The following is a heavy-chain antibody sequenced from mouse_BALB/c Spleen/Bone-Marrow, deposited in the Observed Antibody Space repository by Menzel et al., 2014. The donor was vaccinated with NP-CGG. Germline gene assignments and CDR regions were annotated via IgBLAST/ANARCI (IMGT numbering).Heavy chain of an antibody. CDR3: ARQRGYAYAMDY. V-gene: IGHV5-12-1*01. D-gene: IGHD2-2*01. CDR1: GFAFXGND. CDR2: ISSGGGST. Sequence: EVMLVESGGGLVKPGGSLKLSCAASGFAFXGNDMSWVRQTPEKRLEWVAYISSGGGSTYYPDTVKGRFTISRDNAKNTLYLQMNSLKSEDTAMYYCARQRGYAYAMDYWGQGTSVTVSS. J-gene: IGHJ4*01.